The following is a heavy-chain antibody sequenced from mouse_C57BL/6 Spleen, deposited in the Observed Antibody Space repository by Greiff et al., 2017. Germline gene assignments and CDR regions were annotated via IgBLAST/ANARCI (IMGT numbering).Heavy chain of an antibody. CDR2: IYPRSGNT. Sequence: QVQLKESGAELARPGASVKLSCKASGYTFTSYGISWVKQRTGQGLEWIGEIYPRSGNTYYNEKFKGKATLTADKSSSTAYMELRSLTSEDSAVYCCARNQDYGSLRWYFDVWGTGTTVTVSA. J-gene: IGHJ1*03. V-gene: IGHV1-81*01. CDR1: GYTFTSYG. D-gene: IGHD2-1*01. CDR3: ARNQDYGSLRWYFDV.